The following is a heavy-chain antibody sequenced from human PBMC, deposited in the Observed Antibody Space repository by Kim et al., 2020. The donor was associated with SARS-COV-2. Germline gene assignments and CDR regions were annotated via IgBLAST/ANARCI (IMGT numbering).Heavy chain of an antibody. CDR3: ARTSGADGSGSYYHLDY. Sequence: KGRFTISRDNSKNTLYLQMGSLRAEDMAVYYCARTSGADGSGSYYHLDYWGQGTLVTVSS. J-gene: IGHJ4*02. V-gene: IGHV3-64*01. D-gene: IGHD3-10*01.